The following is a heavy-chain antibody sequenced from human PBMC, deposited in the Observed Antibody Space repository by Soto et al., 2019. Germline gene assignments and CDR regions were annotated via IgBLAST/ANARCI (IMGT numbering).Heavy chain of an antibody. V-gene: IGHV1-18*01. J-gene: IGHJ5*02. D-gene: IGHD3-3*01. CDR1: GYTFTSYG. CDR3: ARGKDFGVVTPSNTNWFDP. Sequence: QVQLVQSGAEVKKPGASVKVSCKASGYTFTSYGLSWVRQAPGQGLEWMGWISPYNGYTNYAQKLQGRVTMTTDTSTSTAYMELSSLRSDVTAVYYCARGKDFGVVTPSNTNWFDPWGQGTLVTVSS. CDR2: ISPYNGYT.